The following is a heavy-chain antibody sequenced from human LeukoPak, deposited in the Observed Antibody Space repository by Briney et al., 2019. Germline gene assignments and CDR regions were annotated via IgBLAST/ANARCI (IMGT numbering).Heavy chain of an antibody. Sequence: GESLKISCKGSGYSFTSYWIGWVRQMPGKGLEWMGIIYPGDSDTRYSPSFQGQVTISADKSISTDYLQWSSLKASDTAMYYCARSFSYYDFWSGYGDVAFDIWGQGTMVTVSS. CDR1: GYSFTSYW. V-gene: IGHV5-51*01. CDR3: ARSFSYYDFWSGYGDVAFDI. CDR2: IYPGDSDT. J-gene: IGHJ3*02. D-gene: IGHD3-3*01.